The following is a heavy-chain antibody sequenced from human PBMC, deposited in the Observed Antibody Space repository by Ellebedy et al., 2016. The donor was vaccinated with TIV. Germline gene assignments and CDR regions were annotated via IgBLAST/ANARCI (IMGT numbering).Heavy chain of an antibody. V-gene: IGHV1-2*04. J-gene: IGHJ3*02. CDR3: ARVRGSGYTQNDAFDI. CDR1: GYTFTGYY. CDR2: INPNSGGT. Sequence: ASVKVSXXASGYTFTGYYMHWVRQAPGQGLEWMGWINPNSGGTNYAQKFQGWVTMTRDTSISTAYMELSRLRSDDTAVYYCARVRGSGYTQNDAFDIWGQGTMVTVSS. D-gene: IGHD3-22*01.